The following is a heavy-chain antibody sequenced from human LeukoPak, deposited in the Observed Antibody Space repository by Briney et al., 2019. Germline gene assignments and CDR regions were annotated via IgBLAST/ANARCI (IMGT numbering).Heavy chain of an antibody. V-gene: IGHV1-46*01. D-gene: IGHD6-25*01. Sequence: ASVKVSCKASGYTFTSYFMHWMRQAPGQGPEWMGIINPRGGSTEYSHKFQGRLTMTSDTSTSTVYMELNSLRSEDTAVYFCARVGVTAATADYWGQGTLVIVS. J-gene: IGHJ4*02. CDR2: INPRGGST. CDR1: GYTFTSYF. CDR3: ARVGVTAATADY.